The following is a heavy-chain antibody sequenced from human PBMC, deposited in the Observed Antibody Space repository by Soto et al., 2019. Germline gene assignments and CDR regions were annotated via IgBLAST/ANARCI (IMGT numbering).Heavy chain of an antibody. CDR1: GDSATSGSYY. CDR2: TSYTGRT. D-gene: IGHD7-27*01. CDR3: AREWGLLPYYVMNV. Sequence: PSETLSLTCIVSGDSATSGSYYWTWLRQPPGKGLEWIGYTSYTGRTKYNPSLQSRVTISVDTSKNDFSLNLSSVTAADTAVYFCAREWGLLPYYVMNVWGHGTAVTVSS. J-gene: IGHJ6*02. V-gene: IGHV4-61*03.